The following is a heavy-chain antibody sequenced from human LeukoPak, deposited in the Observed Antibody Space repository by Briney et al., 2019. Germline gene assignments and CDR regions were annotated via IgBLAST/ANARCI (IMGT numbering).Heavy chain of an antibody. J-gene: IGHJ4*02. V-gene: IGHV3-48*03. D-gene: IGHD3-22*01. CDR2: ISSSGDTV. CDR1: GFIFSGYD. Sequence: GGSLRLSCAASGFIFSGYDMSWVRLAPGKGLEYISYISSSGDTVYYGDSFKGRFTISRDNARSSLYLQMNSLRAEDTAVYYCARPYDSSVYFSLGYWGQGTLVTVSS. CDR3: ARPYDSSVYFSLGY.